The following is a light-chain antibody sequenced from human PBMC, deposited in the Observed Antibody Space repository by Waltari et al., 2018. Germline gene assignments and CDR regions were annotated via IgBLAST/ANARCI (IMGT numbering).Light chain of an antibody. V-gene: IGKV3-11*01. CDR3: YQRSNWPPT. CDR2: DAS. Sequence: FLLTQSPATLSLSPGERATLSCRASQGVSDYLAWYQQKPGQVPRLLIYDASRRATGIPARFSGSGSGTDFTLTISNLEPEDFAVYYCYQRSNWPPTFGQGTTVEFK. J-gene: IGKJ1*01. CDR1: QGVSDY.